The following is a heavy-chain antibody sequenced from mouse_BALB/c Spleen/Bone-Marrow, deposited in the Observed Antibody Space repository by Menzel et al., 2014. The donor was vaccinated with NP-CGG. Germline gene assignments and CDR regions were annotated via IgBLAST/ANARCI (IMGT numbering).Heavy chain of an antibody. CDR3: ARLGDGYYDALDY. CDR2: IDLYNGGT. D-gene: IGHD2-3*01. V-gene: IGHV1S135*01. J-gene: IGHJ4*01. CDR1: GYAFTDYN. Sequence: EVQLQESGPGLVKPGASVKVSCKASGYAFTDYNIYWVKQRHGKSLEWIGYIDLYNGGTSYNQKFKGKATLTVDKSSSTAYMHLNSLSSEDSAVYYCARLGDGYYDALDYWGQGTSVTVSP.